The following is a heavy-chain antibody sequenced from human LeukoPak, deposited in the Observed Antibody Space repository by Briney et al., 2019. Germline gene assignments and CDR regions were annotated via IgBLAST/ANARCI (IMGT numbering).Heavy chain of an antibody. CDR1: GGSISSYY. J-gene: IGHJ4*02. D-gene: IGHD5-18*01. CDR2: IYYSGYT. V-gene: IGHV4-59*12. CDR3: ARVGYSYGND. Sequence: PSETLSLTCTVSGGSISSYYWSWIRQPPGKGLKWIGNIYYSGYTTYSPSLRSRVTISVDTSKNQFSLKLSSVTAADTAVYYCARVGYSYGNDWGQGTLVTVSS.